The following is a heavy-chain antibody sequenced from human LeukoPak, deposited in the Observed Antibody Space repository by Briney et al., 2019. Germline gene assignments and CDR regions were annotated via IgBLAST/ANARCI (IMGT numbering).Heavy chain of an antibody. Sequence: PSETLSLTCTVSGGSFGNYYWSWIRQPAGKGLEWIGRIYSSGGTDYNPSLKSRVTMSVDTSKNQFSLKLSSVTAADTAMYYCARGPPPDFDCWGQGTLVTVSS. CDR3: ARGPPPDFDC. CDR1: GGSFGNYY. CDR2: IYSSGGT. J-gene: IGHJ4*02. V-gene: IGHV4-4*07.